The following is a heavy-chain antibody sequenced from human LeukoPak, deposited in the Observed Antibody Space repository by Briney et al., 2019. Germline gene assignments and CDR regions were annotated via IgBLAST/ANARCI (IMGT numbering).Heavy chain of an antibody. Sequence: GGSLRLSCAASGFTFSNYAMTWVRQAPGKGLEWVSLISASGGSTYYADSVKGRFTISRDNSKNTLYLQMNSLRADDTAVYYCAKERGWVTTVTGYFDYWGQGTLVTVSS. CDR2: ISASGGST. V-gene: IGHV3-23*01. J-gene: IGHJ4*02. CDR3: AKERGWVTTVTGYFDY. CDR1: GFTFSNYA. D-gene: IGHD4-17*01.